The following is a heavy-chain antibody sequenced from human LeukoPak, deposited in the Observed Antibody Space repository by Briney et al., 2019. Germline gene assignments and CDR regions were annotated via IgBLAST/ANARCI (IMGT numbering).Heavy chain of an antibody. CDR2: ISGSGGTA. J-gene: IGHJ4*02. CDR1: GLTFSTYA. Sequence: GGSLRLSCPASGLTFSTYAMSWVRQAPGKGLEWASAISGSGGTAYYADSVKGRFTISRDNSKNTLYLQINSLRAEDTAVYYCAKHVGIYYFDYWGQGTLVTVSS. CDR3: AKHVGIYYFDY. V-gene: IGHV3-23*01. D-gene: IGHD7-27*01.